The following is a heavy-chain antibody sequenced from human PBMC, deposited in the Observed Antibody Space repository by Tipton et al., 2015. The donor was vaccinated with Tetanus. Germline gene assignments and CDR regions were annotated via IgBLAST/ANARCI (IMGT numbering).Heavy chain of an antibody. Sequence: TLSLTCSVSGGSINSTDDYWSWVRQAPGKGLEWIGYIYYSGSAYYKPSLKSRAAISVDASKNQFSLRLRSVTAADTGVYYCARDRHPYRISGAFRGNDALDIWGPGALVTVSS. D-gene: IGHD1-26*01. CDR2: IYYSGSA. CDR3: ARDRHPYRISGAFRGNDALDI. CDR1: GGSINSTDDY. J-gene: IGHJ3*02. V-gene: IGHV4-30-4*01.